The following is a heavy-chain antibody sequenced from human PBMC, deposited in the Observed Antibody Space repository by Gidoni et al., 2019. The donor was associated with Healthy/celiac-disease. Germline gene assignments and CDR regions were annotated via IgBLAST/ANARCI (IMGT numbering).Heavy chain of an antibody. Sequence: EVQLLESGGGLVQPGGSVRVSCACSGFTFRSEAMSWVRQAPGKGLEWVSAISGSGGSTYYADSVKGRFTISRDNSKNTLYLQMNSLRAEDTAVYYCAKGRDGSGSYYRGYYYYYYGMDVWGQGTTVTVSS. CDR3: AKGRDGSGSYYRGYYYYYYGMDV. CDR1: GFTFRSEA. D-gene: IGHD3-10*01. J-gene: IGHJ6*02. V-gene: IGHV3-23*01. CDR2: ISGSGGST.